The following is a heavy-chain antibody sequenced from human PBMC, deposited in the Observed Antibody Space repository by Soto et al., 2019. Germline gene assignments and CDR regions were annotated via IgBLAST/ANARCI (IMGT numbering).Heavy chain of an antibody. V-gene: IGHV3-15*01. J-gene: IGHJ4*02. CDR3: TPPPQQHSGSCFLY. Sequence: PGGSLRLSFAASGFTFSNAWMSWVSQAPGKGLEWVVRIKSKTDGGTTDYAAPVKGRFTISRDDSKNTLYLQMNSLKTEDTAVYYCTPPPQQHSGSCFLYWGQGTLVTVSS. D-gene: IGHD1-26*01. CDR1: GFTFSNAW. CDR2: IKSKTDGGTT.